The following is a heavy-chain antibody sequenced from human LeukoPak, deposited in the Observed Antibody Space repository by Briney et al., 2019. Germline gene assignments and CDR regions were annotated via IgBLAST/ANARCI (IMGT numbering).Heavy chain of an antibody. J-gene: IGHJ3*02. CDR3: AREHNLAARDAFDI. V-gene: IGHV6-1*01. D-gene: IGHD6-6*01. CDR2: TYYRSKWYS. Sequence: SQTLSLTCAISGDSVSSNIAAWNWIRQSPSRGLEWLGRTYYRSKWYSDSAFSVKSRITVNPDTSKNQFSLQLNSVTPEDTAVYYCAREHNLAARDAFDIWGQGTMVTVSS. CDR1: GDSVSSNIAA.